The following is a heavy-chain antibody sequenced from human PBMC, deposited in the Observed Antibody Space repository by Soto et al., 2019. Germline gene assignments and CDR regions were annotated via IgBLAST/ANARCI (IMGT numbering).Heavy chain of an antibody. V-gene: IGHV3-21*01. CDR1: GFTFSSYS. J-gene: IGHJ4*02. CDR2: ISSSSSYI. Sequence: GGSLRFSCAASGFTFSSYSMNWVRQAPGKGLEWVSSISSSSSYIYYADSVKGRFTISRDNAKNSLYLQMNSLRAEDTAVYYCARGYSSSWYYFDYWGQGTLVTVSS. D-gene: IGHD6-13*01. CDR3: ARGYSSSWYYFDY.